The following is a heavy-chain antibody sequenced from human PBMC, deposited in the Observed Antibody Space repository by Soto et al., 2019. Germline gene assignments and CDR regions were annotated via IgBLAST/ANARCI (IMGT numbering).Heavy chain of an antibody. CDR2: INKSGGSR. CDR1: RLPFNTFA. V-gene: IGHV3-23*01. J-gene: IGHJ4*02. Sequence: PGGSLRLSFESSRLPFNTFAMSWFRQIPGRGLEWVSRINKSGGSRYYSDSVRGRFTVSRDNSKNTLFLQINSLRDEDTAIYYCAKGAEMPTIPFDYWGQGALVTVSS. D-gene: IGHD1-1*01. CDR3: AKGAEMPTIPFDY.